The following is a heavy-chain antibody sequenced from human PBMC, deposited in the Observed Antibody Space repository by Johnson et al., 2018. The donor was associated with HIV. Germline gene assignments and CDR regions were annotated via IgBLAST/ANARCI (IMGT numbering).Heavy chain of an antibody. J-gene: IGHJ3*02. CDR1: GITVSSNY. Sequence: VQLVESGGGLVQPGGSLRLSCAASGITVSSNYMTWVRQAPGKGLEWVSVISSGADTWYAGSVKGRFTISRDNAKKSLYLQMNSLRAGDTAVYYCARRPRDDAFDIWGQGTMVTVSS. V-gene: IGHV3-66*04. D-gene: IGHD5-24*01. CDR3: ARRPRDDAFDI. CDR2: ISSGADT.